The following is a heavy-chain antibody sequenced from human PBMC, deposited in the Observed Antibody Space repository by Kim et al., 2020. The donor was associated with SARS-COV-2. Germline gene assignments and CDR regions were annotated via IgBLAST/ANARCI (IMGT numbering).Heavy chain of an antibody. CDR2: ISSSGSTI. D-gene: IGHD6-13*01. Sequence: GGSLRLSCAASGFTFSSYEMNWVRQAPGKGLEWVAYISSSGSTIYYADSVKGRFTISRDNAKNSLYLQMNSLRAEDTAVYYCARGMPWYSSSWYQSPVDYWGQGTLVTVSS. CDR1: GFTFSSYE. J-gene: IGHJ4*02. V-gene: IGHV3-48*03. CDR3: ARGMPWYSSSWYQSPVDY.